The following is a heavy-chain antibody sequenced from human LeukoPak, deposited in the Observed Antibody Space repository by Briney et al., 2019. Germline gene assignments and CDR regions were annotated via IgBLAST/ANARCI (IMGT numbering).Heavy chain of an antibody. CDR3: ARDYRYYYDSSGYYAEYFQH. CDR2: IYHSGST. Sequence: PSQTLSLTCTVSGGSISSGSYYWSWIRQPPGKGLEWIGSIYHSGSTYYNPSLKSRVTISVDTSKNQFSLKLSSVTAADTAVYYCARDYRYYYDSSGYYAEYFQHWGQGTLVTVSS. J-gene: IGHJ1*01. V-gene: IGHV4-39*07. CDR1: GGSISSGSYY. D-gene: IGHD3-22*01.